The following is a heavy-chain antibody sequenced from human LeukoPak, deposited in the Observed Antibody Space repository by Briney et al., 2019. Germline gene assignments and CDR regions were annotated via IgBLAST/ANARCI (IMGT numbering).Heavy chain of an antibody. CDR3: ASFRDTDN. CDR1: GLTFSNVW. Sequence: PGGSLRLSCEVSGLTFSNVWMHWVRQAPGQGLVWVSRINTAGSTVYADPVKGRFPISRDHAKNMMYLQMNSLRAEDTAVYYCASFRDTDNWGRGTTGTVSS. J-gene: IGHJ3*01. CDR2: INTAGST. D-gene: IGHD2-21*01. V-gene: IGHV3-74*01.